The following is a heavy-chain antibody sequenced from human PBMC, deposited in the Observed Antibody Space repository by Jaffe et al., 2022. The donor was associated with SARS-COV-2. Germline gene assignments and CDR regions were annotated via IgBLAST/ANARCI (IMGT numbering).Heavy chain of an antibody. CDR1: GFTFSSYG. Sequence: QVQLVESGGGVVQPGRSLRLSCAASGFTFSSYGMHWVRQAPGKGLEWVAVISYDGSNKYYADSVKGRFTISRDNSKNTLYLQMNSLRAEDTAVYYCAKEFTAAAGTAPFFTATDWGQGTLVTVSS. D-gene: IGHD6-13*01. CDR3: AKEFTAAAGTAPFFTATD. V-gene: IGHV3-30*18. J-gene: IGHJ4*02. CDR2: ISYDGSNK.